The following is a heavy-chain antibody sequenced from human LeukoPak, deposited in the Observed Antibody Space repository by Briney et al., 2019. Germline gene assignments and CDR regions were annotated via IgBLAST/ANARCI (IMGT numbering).Heavy chain of an antibody. D-gene: IGHD6-13*01. CDR2: ISYDGSNK. CDR3: ARGVRIAAAGPDH. V-gene: IGHV3-30-3*01. J-gene: IGHJ4*02. Sequence: GGSLRLSCAASGFTFSSYAMHWVRQAPGKGLEWVAVISYDGSNKYYADSVKGRFTISRDNSKNTLYLQMNSLRAEDTAVYYCARGVRIAAAGPDHWGQGTLVTVSS. CDR1: GFTFSSYA.